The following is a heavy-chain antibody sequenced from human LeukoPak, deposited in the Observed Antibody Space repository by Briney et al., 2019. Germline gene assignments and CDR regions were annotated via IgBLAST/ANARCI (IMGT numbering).Heavy chain of an antibody. CDR3: ARDGNILTGYYADY. CDR1: GFSLSNYW. J-gene: IGHJ4*02. CDR2: IKQDGSEK. Sequence: GGSLRLSCAASGFSLSNYWMNWVRQAPGKGLEWVANIKQDGSEKNYVDSVKGRFSISRDNAKNSLILQMNSLRDEDTAVYYCARDGNILTGYYADYWGQGTLVTVSS. D-gene: IGHD3-9*01. V-gene: IGHV3-7*01.